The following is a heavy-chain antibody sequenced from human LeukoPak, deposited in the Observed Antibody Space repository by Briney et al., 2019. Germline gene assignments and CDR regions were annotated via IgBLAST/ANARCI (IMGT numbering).Heavy chain of an antibody. CDR2: ISGSGGST. CDR3: AKDLLGYGSGSYYFDY. J-gene: IGHJ4*02. D-gene: IGHD3-10*01. CDR1: GFTFSSYG. Sequence: GGTLRLSCAASGFTFSSYGMSWVRQAPGKGLEWVSAISGSGGSTYYADSVKGRFTISRDNSKNTLYLQMNSLRAEDTAVYYCAKDLLGYGSGSYYFDYWGQGTLVTVSS. V-gene: IGHV3-23*01.